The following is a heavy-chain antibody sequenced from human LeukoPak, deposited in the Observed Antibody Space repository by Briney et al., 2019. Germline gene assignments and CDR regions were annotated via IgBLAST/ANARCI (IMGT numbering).Heavy chain of an antibody. CDR2: IYYSGST. CDR1: GGSISSYY. CDR3: ARVNYGDYGLDY. V-gene: IGHV4-59*01. J-gene: IGHJ4*02. D-gene: IGHD4-17*01. Sequence: SETLSLTCTVSGGSISSYYWSWLRQPPGKGLEWIGYIYYSGSTNYNPSLKSRVTISVDTSKNQFSLKLSSVTAADTAVYYCARVNYGDYGLDYWGQGTLVTVSS.